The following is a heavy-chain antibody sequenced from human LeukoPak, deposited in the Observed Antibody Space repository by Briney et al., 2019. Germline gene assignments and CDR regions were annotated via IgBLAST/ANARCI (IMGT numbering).Heavy chain of an antibody. CDR1: GSTFTRYY. V-gene: IGHV1-46*01. CDR2: INPSGCST. D-gene: IGHD2-21*01. CDR3: ARAGHMKWFDR. J-gene: IGHJ5*02. Sequence: ASVNLSCKASGSTFTRYYMHWVRHAPRQGLEWMGIINPSGCSTSYAPQLQGRVTMTKDTSTSTVYMELSRLRSEDPAVYYCARAGHMKWFDRWGQGTLVTVS.